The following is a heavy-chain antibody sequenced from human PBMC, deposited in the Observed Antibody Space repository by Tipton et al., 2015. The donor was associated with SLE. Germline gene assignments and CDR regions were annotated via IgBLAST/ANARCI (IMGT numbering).Heavy chain of an antibody. CDR1: GGSISSYY. V-gene: IGHV4-59*08. CDR3: ARHISPLGAFDI. CDR2: IYYSGST. D-gene: IGHD7-27*01. Sequence: TLSLTCTVSGGSISSYYWSWIRQPPGKGLEWIGYIYYSGSTNYNPSLKSRVTISVDTSKNQFSLKLSSVPAADTAVYYCARHISPLGAFDIWGQGTMVTVSS. J-gene: IGHJ3*02.